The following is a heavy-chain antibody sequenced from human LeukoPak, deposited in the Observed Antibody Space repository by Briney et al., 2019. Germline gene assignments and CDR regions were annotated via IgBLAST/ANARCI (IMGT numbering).Heavy chain of an antibody. J-gene: IGHJ5*02. Sequence: SETLSLTCTVSGGSISSYYWSWIRQPPGKGLEWIGYIYYSGSTNYNPSLKSRVTISVDTSKNQFSLKLSSVTAADTAVYYCERYQWLVNWFDPWGQGTLVTVSS. D-gene: IGHD6-19*01. CDR3: ERYQWLVNWFDP. V-gene: IGHV4-59*01. CDR1: GGSISSYY. CDR2: IYYSGST.